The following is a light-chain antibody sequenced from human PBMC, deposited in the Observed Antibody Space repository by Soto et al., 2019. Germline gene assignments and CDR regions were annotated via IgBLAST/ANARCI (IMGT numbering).Light chain of an antibody. V-gene: IGKV1-5*01. CDR3: QQYDSYSQT. Sequence: DIQMTQSASTLSASLGDGVTITWRASQSVGTWLAWYQQKPGKAPKLLIYDASTLESGVPSRFSGSGYGTEFTLTISRLQTDDFATYYCQQYDSYSQTFGQGTKVDIK. CDR1: QSVGTW. CDR2: DAS. J-gene: IGKJ1*01.